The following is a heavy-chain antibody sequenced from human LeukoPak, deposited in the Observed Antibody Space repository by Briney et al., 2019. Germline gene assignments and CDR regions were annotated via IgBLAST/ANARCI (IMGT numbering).Heavy chain of an antibody. CDR2: ISADNGNT. CDR3: ARDIAVAGLGY. Sequence: ASVKVSCKASGYTFTSYGISWVRQAPGQGLEWMGWISADNGNTNYAQKFQGRVTMTTDTSTSTAYMELRSLRSDDTAVYYCARDIAVAGLGYWGQGTLVTVSS. D-gene: IGHD6-19*01. CDR1: GYTFTSYG. V-gene: IGHV1-18*01. J-gene: IGHJ4*02.